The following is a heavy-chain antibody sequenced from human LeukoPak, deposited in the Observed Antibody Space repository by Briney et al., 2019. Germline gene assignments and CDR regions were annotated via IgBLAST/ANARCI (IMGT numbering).Heavy chain of an antibody. Sequence: GGSLRLSCAASGITFSNYGIHWVRQAPGKGLEWVAFIRNDGTYKYYADSVKGRFTISRDNSKNTVSLQINSLRVDDTAVYYCVKSDCASDGCKLLSYWGQGTLVSASS. J-gene: IGHJ4*02. V-gene: IGHV3-30*02. CDR2: IRNDGTYK. CDR3: VKSDCASDGCKLLSY. CDR1: GITFSNYG. D-gene: IGHD3-10*01.